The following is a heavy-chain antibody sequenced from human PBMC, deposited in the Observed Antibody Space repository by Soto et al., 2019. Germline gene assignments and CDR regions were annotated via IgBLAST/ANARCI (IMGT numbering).Heavy chain of an antibody. J-gene: IGHJ6*02. CDR3: ARGGRDYYGSGSYSSYYYYGMDV. CDR2: INHSGST. V-gene: IGHV4-34*01. Sequence: QVQLQQWGAGLLKPSETLSLTCAVYGGSFSGYYWSWIRQPPGKGLEWIGEINHSGSTNYNPSLKSRVTISVDTSKNQFSLELSSVTAADTAVYYCARGGRDYYGSGSYSSYYYYGMDVWGQGTTVTVSS. D-gene: IGHD3-10*01. CDR1: GGSFSGYY.